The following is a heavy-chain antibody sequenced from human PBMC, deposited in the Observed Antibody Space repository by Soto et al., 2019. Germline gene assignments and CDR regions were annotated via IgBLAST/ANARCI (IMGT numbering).Heavy chain of an antibody. Sequence: SLRHSNAAPRFTFNGYGMHWVRQALGMRLEWVAVISNDGRNKYYGDSVRGRFTISRDNSKNTLDLQMNSLRPEDTAVYHCGKDRVIEHKSVW. D-gene: IGHD3-16*02. CDR3: GKDRVIEHKSV. CDR2: ISNDGRNK. V-gene: IGHV3-30*18. J-gene: IGHJ3*01. CDR1: RFTFNGYG.